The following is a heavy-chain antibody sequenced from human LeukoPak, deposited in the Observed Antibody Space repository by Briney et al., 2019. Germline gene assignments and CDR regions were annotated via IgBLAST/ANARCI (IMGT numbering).Heavy chain of an antibody. J-gene: IGHJ6*02. D-gene: IGHD2-2*01. V-gene: IGHV3-23*01. CDR2: ISGSGGST. CDR1: GFTFTNAW. CDR3: ARQSSTSFMDYYYGMDV. Sequence: GGSLRLSCAASGFTFTNAWMSWVRQAPGKGLEWVSAISGSGGSTYYADSVKGRFTISRDNSKNTLYLQMNSLRAEDTAVYYCARQSSTSFMDYYYGMDVWGQGTTVTVSS.